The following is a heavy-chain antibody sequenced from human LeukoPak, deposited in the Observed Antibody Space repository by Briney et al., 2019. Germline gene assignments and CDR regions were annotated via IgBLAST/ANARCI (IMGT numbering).Heavy chain of an antibody. CDR2: INPSGGST. V-gene: IGHV1-46*01. J-gene: IGHJ4*02. CDR1: GYIFISYY. D-gene: IGHD3-10*01. CDR3: ARGVGELSGGRDFDY. Sequence: GASVKVSCKASGYIFISYYMQWVRQAPGQGLEWIGIINPSGGSTSYAQKFQGRVTMTRDMSTSTVYMELSSLRAEDTAVYYCARGVGELSGGRDFDYWGQGTLVTVSS.